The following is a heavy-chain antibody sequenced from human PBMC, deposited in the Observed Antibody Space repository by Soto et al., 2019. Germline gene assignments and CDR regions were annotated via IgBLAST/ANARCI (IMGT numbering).Heavy chain of an antibody. CDR1: GGTFSSYA. J-gene: IGHJ2*01. V-gene: IGHV1-69*12. D-gene: IGHD7-27*01. CDR3: ARPLQLTGDFWYFDL. Sequence: QVPLVQSGAEVKKPGSSVKVSCKASGGTFSSYAISWVRQAPGQGLEWMGGIIPIFGTASYAQKFQGRVTITADECKSKGYMERSSLRSEDTAVYYCARPLQLTGDFWYFDLWGRGTLVTVSS. CDR2: IIPIFGTA.